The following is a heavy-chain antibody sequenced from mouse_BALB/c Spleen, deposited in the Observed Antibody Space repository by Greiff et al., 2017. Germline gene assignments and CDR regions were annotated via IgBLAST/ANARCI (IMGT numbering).Heavy chain of an antibody. Sequence: VQLQQSGAELVKPGASVKLSCTASGFNIKDTYLHWVKQRPEQGLEWIGRIDPANGNTKYDPKFQGKATITADTSSNTAYLQLSSLTSEDTAVYYCARADGTSRATFDDWGQGTTLTVAS. CDR3: ARADGTSRATFDD. D-gene: IGHD3-2*01. V-gene: IGHV14-3*02. J-gene: IGHJ2*01. CDR1: GFNIKDTY. CDR2: IDPANGNT.